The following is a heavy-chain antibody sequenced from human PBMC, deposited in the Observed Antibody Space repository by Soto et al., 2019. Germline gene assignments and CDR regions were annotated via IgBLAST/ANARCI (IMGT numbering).Heavy chain of an antibody. CDR1: GGTFSSYT. Sequence: GASVKVSCKASGGTFSSYTISWVRQAPGQGLEWMGRIIPILGIANYAQKFQGRVTITADKSTSTAYMELSSLRSEDTAVYYCAGLSTIRAVPAATKNWIDPSGQATLVSVSS. V-gene: IGHV1-69*02. CDR2: IIPILGIA. CDR3: AGLSTIRAVPAATKNWIDP. J-gene: IGHJ5*02. D-gene: IGHD2-2*01.